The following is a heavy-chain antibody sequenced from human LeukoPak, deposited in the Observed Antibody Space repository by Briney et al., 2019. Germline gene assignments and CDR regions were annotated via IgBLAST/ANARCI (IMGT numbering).Heavy chain of an antibody. CDR1: GFTFSSYS. CDR2: ISSSSSYI. CDR3: ARDGSGWNYYYYYYYMDV. V-gene: IGHV3-21*01. Sequence: PGGSLRLSCAASGFTFSSYSMNWVRQAPGKGLEWVSSISSSSSYIYYADSVKGRFTISRDNAKNSLYLQMNSLRAEDTAVYYCARDGSGWNYYYYYYYMDVWGKGTTVTVSS. J-gene: IGHJ6*03. D-gene: IGHD6-19*01.